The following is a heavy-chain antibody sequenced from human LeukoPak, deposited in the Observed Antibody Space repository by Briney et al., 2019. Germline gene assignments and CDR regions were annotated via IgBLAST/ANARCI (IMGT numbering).Heavy chain of an antibody. V-gene: IGHV3-11*01. J-gene: IGHJ4*02. CDR2: IGGSESIV. CDR1: GFSVNDYY. Sequence: AGGSLRLSCVVSGFSVNDYYMSWIRQAPGKGLEWISDIGGSESIVYYGGSVRGRFTVSRDFAMNSLYLQLNSLSADDTAVYYCAREMVAGTFDSWGQGTLVTVSS. D-gene: IGHD1-7*01. CDR3: AREMVAGTFDS.